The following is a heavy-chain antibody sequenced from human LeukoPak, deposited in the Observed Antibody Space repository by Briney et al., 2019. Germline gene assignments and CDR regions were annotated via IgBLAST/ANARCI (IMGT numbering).Heavy chain of an antibody. D-gene: IGHD2-2*01. CDR3: ARGRRRQYQLLRSWFDP. J-gene: IGHJ5*02. Sequence: PSETLSLTCAVYGGSFSGYYWSWIRQPPGKGLEWIGEINHSGSTNYNPSLKSRVTISVDTSKNQFSLKLSSVTAADTAVYYCARGRRRQYQLLRSWFDPWGQGTLVIVSS. CDR2: INHSGST. V-gene: IGHV4-34*01. CDR1: GGSFSGYY.